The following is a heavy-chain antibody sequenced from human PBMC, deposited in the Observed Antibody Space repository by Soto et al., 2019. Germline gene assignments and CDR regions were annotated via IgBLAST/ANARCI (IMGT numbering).Heavy chain of an antibody. D-gene: IGHD6-19*01. J-gene: IGHJ4*02. CDR2: IIPIFGRA. Sequence: GASVKVSCKASGGTFSSYAFSWVRQAPGQGLEWMGGIIPIFGRANYAQKFQGRVTITADESTSTGYMELSSLRSEDTAVYYCARGSSSGWYSCDYWGQGTLVTVSS. CDR1: GGTFSSYA. CDR3: ARGSSSGWYSCDY. V-gene: IGHV1-69*13.